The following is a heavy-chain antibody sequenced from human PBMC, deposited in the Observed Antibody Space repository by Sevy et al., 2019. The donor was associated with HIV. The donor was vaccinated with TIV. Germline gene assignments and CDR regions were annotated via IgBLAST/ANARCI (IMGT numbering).Heavy chain of an antibody. CDR1: GFPFTSYG. D-gene: IGHD3-16*01. V-gene: IGHV3-33*01. J-gene: IGHJ4*02. CDR3: ARDLWGGVSGDETRYYFDY. CDR2: IWYDGSNK. Sequence: GGSLRLSCAASGFPFTSYGMHWVRQAPGKGLEWVALIWYDGSNKYYGDSVKGRFTISRDNSKNTLYLQMNSLRAEDTAVYYGARDLWGGVSGDETRYYFDYWGQGTLVTASS.